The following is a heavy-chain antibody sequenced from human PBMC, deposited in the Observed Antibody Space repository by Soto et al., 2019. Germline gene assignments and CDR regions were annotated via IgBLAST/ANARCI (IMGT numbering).Heavy chain of an antibody. Sequence: SETLSLTCTVSGGSISSSSYYWGWIRQPPGKGLEWIGSIYYSGSTYYNPSLKSQVTISVDTSKNQFSLTLGSVTAAETAVYYWASSFSAGRIAVAASINLDYWGQGTLVTVSS. CDR3: ASSFSAGRIAVAASINLDY. V-gene: IGHV4-39*01. J-gene: IGHJ4*02. CDR1: GGSISSSSYY. CDR2: IYYSGST. D-gene: IGHD6-19*01.